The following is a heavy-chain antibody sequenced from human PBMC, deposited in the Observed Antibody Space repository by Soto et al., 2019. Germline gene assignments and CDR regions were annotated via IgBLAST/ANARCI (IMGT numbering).Heavy chain of an antibody. D-gene: IGHD2-15*01. CDR2: ISAYNGNT. V-gene: IGHV1-18*01. Sequence: QVQLVQSGAEVKKPGASVKVSCKASGYTFTSYGISWVRQAPGQGLEWMGWISAYNGNTNYAQKLQGRVTMTTDTSTGTADMELRSRRSDDTPVYYCARDHDCSGGSCYSNWFDPWGQGTLVTVSS. J-gene: IGHJ5*02. CDR1: GYTFTSYG. CDR3: ARDHDCSGGSCYSNWFDP.